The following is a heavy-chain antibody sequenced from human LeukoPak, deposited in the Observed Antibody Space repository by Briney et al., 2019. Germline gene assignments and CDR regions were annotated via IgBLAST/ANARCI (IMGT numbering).Heavy chain of an antibody. D-gene: IGHD3-10*01. V-gene: IGHV1-69*06. Sequence: ASVKVSCKASGGTFSSYAISWVRQAPGQGLEWMGGIIPIFGTANYAQKFQGRVTITADKSTSTAYMELSSLRSEDTAVYYCARTLLLWFGELLPWGQGTLITVSS. J-gene: IGHJ5*02. CDR2: IIPIFGTA. CDR3: ARTLLLWFGELLP. CDR1: GGTFSSYA.